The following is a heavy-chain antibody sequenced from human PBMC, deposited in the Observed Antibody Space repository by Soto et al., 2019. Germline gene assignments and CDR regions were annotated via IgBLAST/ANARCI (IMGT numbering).Heavy chain of an antibody. CDR3: ARDEGDYVWGDRLLYGMDV. J-gene: IGHJ6*02. V-gene: IGHV4-34*01. CDR1: GGSISSYY. CDR2: INHSGST. D-gene: IGHD3-16*01. Sequence: PSETLSLTCTVSGGSISSYYWSWIRQPPGKGLEWIGEINHSGSTNYNPSLKSRVTISVDTSKNQFSLKLSSVTAADTAVYYCARDEGDYVWGDRLLYGMDVWGQGTTVTVSS.